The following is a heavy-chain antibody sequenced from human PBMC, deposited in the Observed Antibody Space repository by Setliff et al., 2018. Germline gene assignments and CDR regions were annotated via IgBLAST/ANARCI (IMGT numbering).Heavy chain of an antibody. V-gene: IGHV4-38-2*01. CDR1: ANTLSTSYY. D-gene: IGHD2-21*01. CDR3: ATRTFAVVPASAFDHHYFYGMDV. Sequence: PSETLSLTCAVSANTLSTSYYWGWVRQPPGKGLEWIGDIYKGGSTYYNPSLRSRVSMSLDTSKRQVSLNLNSVTAADSGVYFCATRTFAVVPASAFDHHYFYGMDVWGRGTTVTVSS. CDR2: IYKGGST. J-gene: IGHJ6*02.